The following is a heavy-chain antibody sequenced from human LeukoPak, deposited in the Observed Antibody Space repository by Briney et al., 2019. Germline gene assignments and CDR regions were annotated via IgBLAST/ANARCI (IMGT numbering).Heavy chain of an antibody. CDR2: INPSGGST. Sequence: ASVKVSCKASGYTFTSYYMHWVRQAPGQGLEWMGIINPSGGSTSYAQKFQGRVTMTRDTSTSTVYMELSSLRAEDTAVYYCARAERYSSGWIHYYMDVWGKGTTVTVSS. J-gene: IGHJ6*03. D-gene: IGHD6-19*01. CDR3: ARAERYSSGWIHYYMDV. CDR1: GYTFTSYY. V-gene: IGHV1-46*01.